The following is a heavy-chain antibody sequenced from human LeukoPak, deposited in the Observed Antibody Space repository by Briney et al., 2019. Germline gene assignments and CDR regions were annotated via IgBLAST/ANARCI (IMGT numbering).Heavy chain of an antibody. J-gene: IGHJ4*02. CDR2: ISSSSSTI. V-gene: IGHV3-48*04. Sequence: GGSLRLSCAASGFTFSSYSMNWVRQAPGKGLEWVSYISSSSSTIYYADSVKGRFTISRDNAKNSLYLQMNSLRAEDTAVYYCAGSYSSSWYDYFDYWGQGTLVTVSS. CDR1: GFTFSSYS. D-gene: IGHD6-13*01. CDR3: AGSYSSSWYDYFDY.